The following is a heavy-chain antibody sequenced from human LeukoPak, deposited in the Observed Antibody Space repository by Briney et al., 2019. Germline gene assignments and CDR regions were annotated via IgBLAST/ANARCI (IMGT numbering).Heavy chain of an antibody. CDR3: ANSSFDAFEI. V-gene: IGHV5-51*01. D-gene: IGHD6-19*01. CDR1: GYSLASYW. CDR2: IYPGDSDS. J-gene: IGHJ3*02. Sequence: GESLKISCKGSGYSLASYWIGWVRQMPGKGLEWMGIIYPGDSDSKYSPSFQGQVTISADKSISTAYLQWNSLKASDTAMYYCANSSFDAFEIWGQGTMVTVSS.